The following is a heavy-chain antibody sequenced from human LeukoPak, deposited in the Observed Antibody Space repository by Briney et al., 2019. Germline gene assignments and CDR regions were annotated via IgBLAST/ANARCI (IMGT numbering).Heavy chain of an antibody. CDR2: IYSSGSD. V-gene: IGHV3-66*01. D-gene: IGHD3/OR15-3a*01. CDR1: GFSVSGSY. CDR3: ATDSHYDFWTGFSEY. Sequence: GGSLRLSCTASGFSVSGSYMNWVRQAPGRGLEWVSVIYSSGSDFYADSVKGRFIISRDDSKNTVYLQMNSLRADDTAVYYCATDSHYDFWTGFSEYWGQRTLVTVSS. J-gene: IGHJ4*02.